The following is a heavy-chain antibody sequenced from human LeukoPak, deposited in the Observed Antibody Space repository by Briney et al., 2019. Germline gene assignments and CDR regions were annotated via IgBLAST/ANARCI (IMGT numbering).Heavy chain of an antibody. D-gene: IGHD2-2*01. CDR2: ISVGGGNT. J-gene: IGHJ5*02. CDR3: AKRVWSSTTSCNDCWFDP. V-gene: IGHV3-23*01. CDR1: GFTVSSNY. Sequence: GGSLRLSCAASGFTVSSNYMSWVRQAPGKGLEWVSSISVGGGNTYYADSVKGRFTISRDDSKNTLYLQMNSLRAEDTAVYYCAKRVWSSTTSCNDCWFDPWGQGTLVTVSS.